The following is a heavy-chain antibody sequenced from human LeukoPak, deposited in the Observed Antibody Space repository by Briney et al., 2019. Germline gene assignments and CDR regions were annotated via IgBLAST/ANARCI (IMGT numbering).Heavy chain of an antibody. D-gene: IGHD6-19*01. V-gene: IGHV3-43*02. CDR1: GFTFSSYG. CDR2: ISGNGGST. J-gene: IGHJ4*02. Sequence: GGSLRLSCAASGFTFSSYGMNWVRQAPGKGLEWVSGISGNGGSTYYADSVKGRFTISRDNSRNSLYLQMNSLRTEDTALYYCAKDRYSSGLFDYWGQGTLVTVSS. CDR3: AKDRYSSGLFDY.